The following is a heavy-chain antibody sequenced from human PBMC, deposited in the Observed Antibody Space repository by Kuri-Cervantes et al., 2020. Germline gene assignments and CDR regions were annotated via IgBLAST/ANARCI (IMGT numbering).Heavy chain of an antibody. CDR2: ISSSGSTI. J-gene: IGHJ2*01. V-gene: IGHV3-11*01. Sequence: GESPKISCAASGFTFSDYYMSWIRQAPGKGLEWVSYISSSGSTIYYADSVKGRFTISRDNAKNSLYLQMNSLRAEDTALYHCARVNTYYDILTGFWYWYFDLWGRGTLVTVSS. CDR3: ARVNTYYDILTGFWYWYFDL. CDR1: GFTFSDYY. D-gene: IGHD3-9*01.